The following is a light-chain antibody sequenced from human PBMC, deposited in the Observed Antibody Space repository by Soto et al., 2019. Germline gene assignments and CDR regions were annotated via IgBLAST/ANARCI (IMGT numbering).Light chain of an antibody. V-gene: IGLV2-23*02. CDR1: RSDVGSYNL. CDR2: EVS. J-gene: IGLJ3*02. Sequence: QYALTQPASVSGSPGQSITISCTETRSDVGSYNLVSWYQQHPGKAPQVILYEVSKAPSGISSRFSGSKSGNTAFLTISGLQAEDEADYYCCSYSGSSIWVFGGGTKLTVL. CDR3: CSYSGSSIWV.